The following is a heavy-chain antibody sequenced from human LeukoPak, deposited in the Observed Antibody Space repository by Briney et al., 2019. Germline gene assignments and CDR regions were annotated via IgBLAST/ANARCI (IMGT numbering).Heavy chain of an antibody. CDR2: IRNKANGYTT. V-gene: IGHV3-72*01. D-gene: IGHD1-1*01. CDR3: VRDGQNWNFDY. CDR1: GYTFSDYY. J-gene: IGHJ4*02. Sequence: PGGSLRLSCAASGYTFSDYYMDWFRPAAGKGLEWVARIRNKANGYTTEYAPSVKGRFFISRDDSNNSGYLQMNSLKTEDTAVYYCVRDGQNWNFDYWGQGTLVTVSS.